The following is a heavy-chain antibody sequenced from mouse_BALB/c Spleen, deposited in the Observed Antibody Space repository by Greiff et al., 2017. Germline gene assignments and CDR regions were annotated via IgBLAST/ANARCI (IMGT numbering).Heavy chain of an antibody. CDR3: ARRVWNYEGYYLDY. CDR2: ILPGSGST. D-gene: IGHD1-1*01. V-gene: IGHV1-9*01. Sequence: QVQLQQSGAELMKPGASVKISCKATGYTFSSYWIEWVKQRPGHGLEWIGEILPGSGSTNYNEKFKGKATFTADTSSNTAYMQLSSLTSEDSAVYYCARRVWNYEGYYLDYWGQGTTLTVSS. CDR1: GYTFSSYW. J-gene: IGHJ2*01.